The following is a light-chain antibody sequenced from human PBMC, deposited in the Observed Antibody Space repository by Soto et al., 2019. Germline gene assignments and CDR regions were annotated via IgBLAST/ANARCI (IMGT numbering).Light chain of an antibody. CDR1: QIGSCY. CDR3: QQRSNWPPV. Sequence: EIVFTQSPATLSLSSGERATLSCRGRQIGSCYLAWYQQKPGQATRLIIYDASNRGAGIPARFSGSGSGADFTLTSSSLEPEDFAVYYCQQRSNWPPVFGGGTKVDI. J-gene: IGKJ4*01. V-gene: IGKV3-11*01. CDR2: DAS.